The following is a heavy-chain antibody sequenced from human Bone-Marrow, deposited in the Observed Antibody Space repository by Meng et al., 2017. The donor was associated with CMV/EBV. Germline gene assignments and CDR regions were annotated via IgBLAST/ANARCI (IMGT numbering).Heavy chain of an antibody. V-gene: IGHV1-69*05. Sequence: SVKVSCKASGGTFSSYAISWVRQAPGQGLEWMGGIIPIFGTANYAQKFQGRVTITTDESTSTAYMELSSLRSEDTAVYYCARDSGDIVVVPAAIPDYYYYYGMDVWGQGTTVTFSS. D-gene: IGHD2-2*02. CDR2: IIPIFGTA. CDR3: ARDSGDIVVVPAAIPDYYYYYGMDV. CDR1: GGTFSSYA. J-gene: IGHJ6*02.